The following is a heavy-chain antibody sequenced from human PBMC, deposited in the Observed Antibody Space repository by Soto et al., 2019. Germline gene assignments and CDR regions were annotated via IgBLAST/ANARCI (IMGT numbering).Heavy chain of an antibody. CDR3: ARRAEITGDLDY. J-gene: IGHJ4*02. V-gene: IGHV1-8*01. D-gene: IGHD7-27*01. Sequence: QVQLVQYGAEVKKPGASVKVSCKASRYTFTSSDISWVRQAIGQGLEWMGWMNPNSGNTGYAQKFQGRVTMTRNTSISTAYMELSSLRSEDMAVYYCARRAEITGDLDYWGQGTLVTVSS. CDR2: MNPNSGNT. CDR1: RYTFTSSD.